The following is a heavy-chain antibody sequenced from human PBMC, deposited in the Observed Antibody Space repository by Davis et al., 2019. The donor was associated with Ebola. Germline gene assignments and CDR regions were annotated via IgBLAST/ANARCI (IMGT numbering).Heavy chain of an antibody. CDR2: INPNSGDT. CDR3: ARDRVCSGATCYAYFDF. V-gene: IGHV1-2*04. Sequence: AASVTVSCKASGYTFTGYYIHWVRQAPGQGLEWMGWINPNSGDTKYSQKFQGWVTMTRDTPISTAYMELNRLTSDDTAVYYCARDRVCSGATCYAYFDFWGQGTLVTVSP. CDR1: GYTFTGYY. D-gene: IGHD2-15*01. J-gene: IGHJ4*02.